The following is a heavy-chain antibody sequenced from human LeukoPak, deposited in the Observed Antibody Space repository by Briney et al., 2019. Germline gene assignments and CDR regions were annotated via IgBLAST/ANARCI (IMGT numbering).Heavy chain of an antibody. CDR2: IIPIFGTA. CDR3: ARDHPYKHTSSSDAFDI. Sequence: SVKVSCKASGYTFTSYGISWVRQAPGQGLEWMGGIIPIFGTANYAQKFQGRVTITTDESTSTAYMELSSLRSEDTAVYYCARDHPYKHTSSSDAFDIWGQGTMVTVSS. J-gene: IGHJ3*02. V-gene: IGHV1-69*05. CDR1: GYTFTSYG. D-gene: IGHD1-14*01.